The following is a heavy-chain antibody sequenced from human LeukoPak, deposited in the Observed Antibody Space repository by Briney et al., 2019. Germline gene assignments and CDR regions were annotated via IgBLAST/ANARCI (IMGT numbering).Heavy chain of an antibody. CDR2: IIPIFGTA. D-gene: IGHD3-3*01. Sequence: SVKVSCKASGGTFSSYAISWVRQAPGQGLEWMGGIIPIFGTANYAQKFQGRVTITTDESTSTAYMELSSLRSEDTAVYYCAADPSQAGFYDFWSGYLMRDAFDIWGQGTMVTVSS. V-gene: IGHV1-69*05. CDR1: GGTFSSYA. J-gene: IGHJ3*02. CDR3: AADPSQAGFYDFWSGYLMRDAFDI.